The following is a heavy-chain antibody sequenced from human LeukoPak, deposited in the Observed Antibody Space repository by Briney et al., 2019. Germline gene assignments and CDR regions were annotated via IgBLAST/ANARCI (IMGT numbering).Heavy chain of an antibody. Sequence: PGGSLRLSCAASGFTFSSYSMNWVRQAPGKGLEWASSISSSSSYIYYADSVKGRFTISRDNAKNSLYLQMNSLRAEDTAVYYCARVGYYGSGSYYNTYYYYYGMDVWGQGTTVTVSS. D-gene: IGHD3-10*01. CDR2: ISSSSSYI. CDR3: ARVGYYGSGSYYNTYYYYYGMDV. CDR1: GFTFSSYS. V-gene: IGHV3-21*01. J-gene: IGHJ6*02.